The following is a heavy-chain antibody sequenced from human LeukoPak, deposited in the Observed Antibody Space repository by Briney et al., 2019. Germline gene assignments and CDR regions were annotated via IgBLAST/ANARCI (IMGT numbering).Heavy chain of an antibody. Sequence: GGSLSLSCAASGFTFGVYYMSWIRQAPGKGLEWVSYISTGSSSTKYADSVRGRFTISRDNAKNSLYLQMNGLRAEDTAVYYCARDFIHMSGEAGYWGQGTLVTVSS. J-gene: IGHJ4*02. V-gene: IGHV3-11*05. CDR1: GFTFGVYY. D-gene: IGHD2-15*01. CDR3: ARDFIHMSGEAGY. CDR2: ISTGSSST.